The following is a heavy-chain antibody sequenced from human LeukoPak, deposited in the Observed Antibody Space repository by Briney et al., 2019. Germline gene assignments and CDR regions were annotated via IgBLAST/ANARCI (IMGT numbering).Heavy chain of an antibody. CDR2: IYYSGST. D-gene: IGHD2-21*02. CDR1: GGSISSYY. CDR3: AKGGYCGPTCYSLAFDI. Sequence: PSETLSLTCTVSGGSISSYYWSWIRQPPGKGLEWIGYIYYSGSTNYNPSLKSRVTISVDTSKNQFSLKLSSVTAADTAFYYCAKGGYCGPTCYSLAFDIWGQGTMVTVSS. V-gene: IGHV4-59*08. J-gene: IGHJ3*02.